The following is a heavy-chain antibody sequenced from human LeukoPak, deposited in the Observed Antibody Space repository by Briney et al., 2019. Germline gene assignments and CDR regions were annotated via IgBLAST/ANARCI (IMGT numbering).Heavy chain of an antibody. CDR1: GLTFRRYG. CDR2: ISYDGTNK. Sequence: GTSLRLSCAASGLTFRRYGMHWVRQVPGVGLESVAVISYDGTNKYYADSVKGRFTISRDNSKNTLYLQMNSLTGDDTAVFYCARDPGLGYRSGWYQDYFDYWGQGTLVTVSS. V-gene: IGHV3-30*19. CDR3: ARDPGLGYRSGWYQDYFDY. J-gene: IGHJ4*02. D-gene: IGHD6-19*01.